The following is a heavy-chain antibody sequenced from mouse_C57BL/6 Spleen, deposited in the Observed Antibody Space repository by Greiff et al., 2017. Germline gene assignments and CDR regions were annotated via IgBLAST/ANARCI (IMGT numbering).Heavy chain of an antibody. J-gene: IGHJ4*01. CDR1: GYTFTSYW. CDR2: IDPSDSYT. CDR3: ATITTNAMDY. D-gene: IGHD1-1*01. V-gene: IGHV1-59*01. Sequence: QVQLKQPGAELVRPGTSVKLSCKASGYTFTSYWMHWVKQRPGQGLEWIGVIDPSDSYTNYNQKFKGKATLTVDTSSSTAYMQLSSLTSEDSAVYYCATITTNAMDYWGQGTSDTVSS.